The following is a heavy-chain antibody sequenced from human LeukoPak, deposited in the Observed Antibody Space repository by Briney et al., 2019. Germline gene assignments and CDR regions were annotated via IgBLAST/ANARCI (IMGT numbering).Heavy chain of an antibody. Sequence: GESLKISCNGSGYXFTNYWISWVRQMPGRGLEWMVIINPSDFDTRYSPSFQGQVTISADKSISTAYLQWSSLKASDTAMYYCARQHSSSWYADYYYGMDVWGQGTTVTVSS. CDR3: ARQHSSSWYADYYYGMDV. CDR2: INPSDFDT. J-gene: IGHJ6*02. V-gene: IGHV5-51*01. CDR1: GYXFTNYW. D-gene: IGHD6-13*01.